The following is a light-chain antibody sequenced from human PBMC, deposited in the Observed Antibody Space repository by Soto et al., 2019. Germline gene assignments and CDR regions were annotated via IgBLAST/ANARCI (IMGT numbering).Light chain of an antibody. CDR3: QTWSTDIRV. J-gene: IGLJ3*02. Sequence: QAVVTQPPSASASLGASVKLTCTLSSGHNSYAIAWHQQQPEKGPRYLMKLNSDGSHSKGDGIPDRFSGSSSGAERYLTISGLQSEDEADYYCQTWSTDIRVFGGGTQLTVL. CDR1: SGHNSYA. CDR2: LNSDGSH. V-gene: IGLV4-69*01.